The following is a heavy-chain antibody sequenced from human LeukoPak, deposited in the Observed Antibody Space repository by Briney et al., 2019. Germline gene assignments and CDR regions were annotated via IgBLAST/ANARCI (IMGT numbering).Heavy chain of an antibody. V-gene: IGHV1-69*01. Sequence: SVKVSCKASGGTFYSGALSWVRQAPGEGLEWMGGIIPIFGTANYAQRFQGRLTITADVSTRTAYMELTSLRYEDTAVYFCARDAPSETALVSAFDIWGQGTMVTISS. J-gene: IGHJ3*02. CDR3: ARDAPSETALVSAFDI. CDR1: GGTFYSGA. D-gene: IGHD5-18*01. CDR2: IIPIFGTA.